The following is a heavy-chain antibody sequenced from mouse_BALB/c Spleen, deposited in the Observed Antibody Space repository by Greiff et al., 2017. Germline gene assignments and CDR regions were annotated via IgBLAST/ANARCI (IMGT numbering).Heavy chain of an antibody. Sequence: QVQLQQSGPGLVAPSQSLSITCTVSGFSLTDYGVSWIRQPPGKGLEWLGVIWGGGSTYYNSALKSRLSISKDNSKSQVFLKMNSLQTDDTAMYYCAIHYYGSSYEGWYLDVWGAGTTVTVAS. CDR3: AIHYYGSSYEGWYLDV. V-gene: IGHV2-6-5*01. CDR1: GFSLTDYG. J-gene: IGHJ1*01. D-gene: IGHD1-1*01. CDR2: IWGGGST.